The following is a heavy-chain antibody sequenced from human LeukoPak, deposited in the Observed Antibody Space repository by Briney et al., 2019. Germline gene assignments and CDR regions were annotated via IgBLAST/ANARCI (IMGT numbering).Heavy chain of an antibody. CDR2: IRYDGSNK. D-gene: IGHD6-13*01. CDR3: AKWKGSSWYGVDC. J-gene: IGHJ4*02. V-gene: IGHV3-30*02. Sequence: GGSLRLSCAASGFTFSSYGMHWVRQAPGKGLEWVAFIRYDGSNKYYADSVKGRFTISRDNSKNTLYLQMNSLRAEDTAVYYCAKWKGSSWYGVDCWGQGTLVTVSS. CDR1: GFTFSSYG.